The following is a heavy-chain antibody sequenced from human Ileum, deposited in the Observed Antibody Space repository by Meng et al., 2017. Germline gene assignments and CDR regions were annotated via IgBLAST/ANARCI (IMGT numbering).Heavy chain of an antibody. CDR1: GGSFSGYY. CDR2: INHSGST. Sequence: QVEQQQRGAGLLKPSETLSLTCAVYGGSFSGYYWSWIRQPPGKGLEWIGEINHSGSTNYNPSLKSRVTISVDTSKNQFSLKLSSVTAADTAVYYCARVSSMIMVYGGSYFDYWGQGTLVTVSS. D-gene: IGHD2-8*01. J-gene: IGHJ4*02. V-gene: IGHV4-34*01. CDR3: ARVSSMIMVYGGSYFDY.